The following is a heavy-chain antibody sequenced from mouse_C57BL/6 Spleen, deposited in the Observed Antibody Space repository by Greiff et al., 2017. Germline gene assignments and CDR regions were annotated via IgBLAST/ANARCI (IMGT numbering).Heavy chain of an antibody. V-gene: IGHV1-64*01. CDR2: IHPNSGST. D-gene: IGHD1-1*01. CDR1: GYTFTSYW. CDR3: ARVNYGSSYDDY. Sequence: QVHVKQPGAELVKPGASVKLSCKASGYTFTSYWMHWVKQRPGQGLEWIGMIHPNSGSTNYNEKFKSKATLTVDKSSSTAYMQLSSLTSEDSAVYYCARVNYGSSYDDYWGQGTTLTVSS. J-gene: IGHJ2*01.